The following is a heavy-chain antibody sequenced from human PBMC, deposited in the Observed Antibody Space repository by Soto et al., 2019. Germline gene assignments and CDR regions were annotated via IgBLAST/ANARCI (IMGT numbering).Heavy chain of an antibody. D-gene: IGHD3-22*01. CDR2: IYYSGST. CDR1: GGSISSGGYS. J-gene: IGHJ4*02. V-gene: IGHV4-61*08. Sequence: SETLSLTCAVSGGSISSGGYSWSWIRQPPGKGLEWIGYIYYSGSTNYNPSLKSRVTISVDTSKNQFSLKLSSVTAADTAVYYCARADDSSGYYVFDYWGQGTLVTVSS. CDR3: ARADDSSGYYVFDY.